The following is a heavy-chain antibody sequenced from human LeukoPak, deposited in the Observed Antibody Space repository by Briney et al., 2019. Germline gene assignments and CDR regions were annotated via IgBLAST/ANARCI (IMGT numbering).Heavy chain of an antibody. D-gene: IGHD3-22*01. V-gene: IGHV1-69*01. J-gene: IGHJ4*02. Sequence: GSSVKVSCKASGGSFSSYTIDWVRQAPGQGLEWMGGISPIFGTANYAQRFQGRVTITADESTTTAYMELRSLRSEDTAVYYCARGANYYDSSGWEYWGQGTLVTVSS. CDR1: GGSFSSYT. CDR2: ISPIFGTA. CDR3: ARGANYYDSSGWEY.